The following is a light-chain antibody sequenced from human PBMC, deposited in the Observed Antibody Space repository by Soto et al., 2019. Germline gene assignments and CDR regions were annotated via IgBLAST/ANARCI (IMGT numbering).Light chain of an antibody. CDR1: QSVPSTY. CDR2: GAS. J-gene: IGKJ4*01. Sequence: VLPQSPCRVSLSPGERATLSCRASQSVPSTYFAWYQQKPGQAPRLLIYGASTRATGTPARFSGSGSETEFTLTISSLQSEDFAIYYCQQYDNWLTFGRGTKVDI. V-gene: IGKV3-15*01. CDR3: QQYDNWLT.